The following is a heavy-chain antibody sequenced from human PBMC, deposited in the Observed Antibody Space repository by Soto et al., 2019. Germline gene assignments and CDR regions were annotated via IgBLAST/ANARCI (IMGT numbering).Heavy chain of an antibody. CDR3: ARMPGIAAVDWFDP. V-gene: IGHV4-39*07. J-gene: IGHJ5*02. CDR2: MYYSGNT. Sequence: SETQSLTCTLSGGSLSSSDYYWGWIRQPPGKGLEWIGSMYYSGNTYYNPSLKSRVTISVDTSKNQFSLKLSSVTAVDTAVYYCARMPGIAAVDWFDPWGQGTLVTVSS. CDR1: GGSLSSSDYY. D-gene: IGHD6-13*01.